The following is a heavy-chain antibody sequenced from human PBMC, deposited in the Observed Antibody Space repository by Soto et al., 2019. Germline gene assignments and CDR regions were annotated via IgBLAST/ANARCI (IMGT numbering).Heavy chain of an antibody. J-gene: IGHJ4*02. CDR2: ISSSSSFI. V-gene: IGHV3-21*01. CDR3: ARDQPGYSYGYGLGY. D-gene: IGHD5-18*01. CDR1: GFTFSSYS. Sequence: EVQLVESGGGLVKPGGSLRLSCAASGFTFSSYSMNWVRQAPGKGLEWVSSISSSSSFIYYAASVQGRFTISRDNAKNSLYLQMNSLRAEDTAVYYCARDQPGYSYGYGLGYWGQGTLVTVSS.